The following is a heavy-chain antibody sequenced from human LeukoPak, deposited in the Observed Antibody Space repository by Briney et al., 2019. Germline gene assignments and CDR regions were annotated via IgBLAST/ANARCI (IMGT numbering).Heavy chain of an antibody. V-gene: IGHV3-9*01. CDR3: AKDSDSSGSFDY. CDR1: GFTFSSYS. CDR2: ISWNSGSI. D-gene: IGHD3-22*01. Sequence: GGSLRLSCAASGFTFSSYSMNWVRQAPGKGLEWVSGISWNSGSIGYADSVKGRFTISRDNAKNSLYLQMNSLRAEDTALYYCAKDSDSSGSFDYWGQGTLVTVSS. J-gene: IGHJ4*02.